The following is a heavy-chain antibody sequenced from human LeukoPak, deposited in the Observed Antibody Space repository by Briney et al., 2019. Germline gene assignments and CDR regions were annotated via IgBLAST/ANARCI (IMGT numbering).Heavy chain of an antibody. CDR2: MNPNSGDT. D-gene: IGHD3-10*01. V-gene: IGHV1-8*01. J-gene: IGHJ3*02. CDR1: GYTFTSYD. Sequence: ASVKVSCKPSGYTFTSYDAKWVRPATGQGLEWMGWMNPNSGDTGYAQKFQGRGTMTRSTSISTAYMELSSLRSEDTAVYYCARAGITMVRGVIEGDAFDIWGQGTMVTVSS. CDR3: ARAGITMVRGVIEGDAFDI.